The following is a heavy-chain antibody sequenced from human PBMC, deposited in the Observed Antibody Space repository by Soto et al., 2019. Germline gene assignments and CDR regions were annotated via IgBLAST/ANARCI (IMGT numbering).Heavy chain of an antibody. J-gene: IGHJ4*02. V-gene: IGHV3-15*07. CDR2: IKSKTDGGTT. Sequence: GGSLRLSCAAPGFSFSNAWMNWVRQAPGKGLEWVARIKSKTDGGTTDYAAPVKGRFTISRDDSKNTLYLQMNSLKTEDTAVYEGTTLTMIIVNLDNWGPGTLLTVSS. CDR1: GFSFSNAW. D-gene: IGHD3-22*01. CDR3: TTLTMIIVNLDN.